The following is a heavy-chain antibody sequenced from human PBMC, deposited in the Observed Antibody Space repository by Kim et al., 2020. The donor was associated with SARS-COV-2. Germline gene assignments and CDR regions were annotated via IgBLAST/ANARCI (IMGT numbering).Heavy chain of an antibody. D-gene: IGHD3-9*01. CDR2: ISAYNGNT. J-gene: IGHJ5*02. Sequence: ASVKVSCKASGYTFTSYGISWVRQAPGQGLEWMGWISAYNGNTNYAQKLQGRVTMTTDTSTSTAYMELRSLRSDDTAVYYCARVGVYYDILTGYFCAPPFIDPWGQGTLVTVSS. V-gene: IGHV1-18*04. CDR1: GYTFTSYG. CDR3: ARVGVYYDILTGYFCAPPFIDP.